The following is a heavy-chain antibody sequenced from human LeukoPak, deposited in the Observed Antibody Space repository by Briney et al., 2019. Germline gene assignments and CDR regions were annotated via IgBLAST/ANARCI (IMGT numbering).Heavy chain of an antibody. V-gene: IGHV5-51*01. J-gene: IGHJ4*02. CDR2: IYPGDSDT. D-gene: IGHD6-13*01. CDR3: ARPSSSWPSDFDY. Sequence: GESLKISCKGSGYSFTSYWIGWVRQMPGKGLEWMGIIYPGDSDTRYSPSFQGQFTISADKSISTAYLQWSSLKASDTAMYYCARPSSSWPSDFDYWGQGTLVTVSS. CDR1: GYSFTSYW.